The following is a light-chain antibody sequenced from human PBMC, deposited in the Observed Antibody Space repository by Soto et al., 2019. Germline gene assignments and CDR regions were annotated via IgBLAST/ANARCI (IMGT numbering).Light chain of an antibody. CDR1: QSLLHSNGYNY. Sequence: DIVMTQSPLSLPVTPGEPASISCRSSQSLLHSNGYNYLDWYLQKPGQSPQLLIYLGSNRASGVPNRFSGSGSGTDLTLKISRVEPEDVGVYYCMQTLQSWTFGQGTKVDIK. J-gene: IGKJ1*01. CDR2: LGS. V-gene: IGKV2-28*01. CDR3: MQTLQSWT.